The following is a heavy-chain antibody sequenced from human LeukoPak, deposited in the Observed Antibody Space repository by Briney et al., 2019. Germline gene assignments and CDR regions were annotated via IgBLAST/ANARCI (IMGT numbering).Heavy chain of an antibody. CDR1: GGSITSSSYY. CDR3: ARVPRSIVVVPAARTTRKLYSWFDP. CDR2: IYYTGST. D-gene: IGHD2-2*01. J-gene: IGHJ5*02. V-gene: IGHV4-39*07. Sequence: SSETLSLTCTVSGGSITSSSYYWAWIRQPPGKGLEWIGNIYYTGSTYNNPSLKNRVTISVDTSKNQFSLKLTSVTAADTAVYYCARVPRSIVVVPAARTTRKLYSWFDPWGQGTLVTVSS.